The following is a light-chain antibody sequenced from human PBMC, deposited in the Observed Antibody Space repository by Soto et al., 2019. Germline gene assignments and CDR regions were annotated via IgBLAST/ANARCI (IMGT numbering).Light chain of an antibody. V-gene: IGLV2-14*01. CDR3: SAYTSSSTLVV. Sequence: QSALTQPASVSGSPGQSITISCTGTSSDVGCYNYVSWYQQHPGKAPKVMIYDVSNRPSGVFNRFSGSKSGNTASLTISVLQSEDEADYYCSAYTSSSTLVVFGGGTKVTVL. CDR1: SSDVGCYNY. CDR2: DVS. J-gene: IGLJ2*01.